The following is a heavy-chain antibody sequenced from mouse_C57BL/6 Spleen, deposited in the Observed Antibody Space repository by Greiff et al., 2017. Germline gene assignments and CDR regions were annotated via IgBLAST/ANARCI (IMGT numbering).Heavy chain of an antibody. V-gene: IGHV1-69*01. CDR3: ARHCYDYDGYFDV. Sequence: QVQLQQPGAELVMPGASVKLSCKASGYTFTSYWMHWVKQRPGQGLEWIGEIDPSDSYTNYNQKFKGKSTLTVDKSSSTAYMQLSSLTSEDSAVYYCARHCYDYDGYFDVWGTGTTVTVSS. CDR1: GYTFTSYW. CDR2: IDPSDSYT. J-gene: IGHJ1*03. D-gene: IGHD2-4*01.